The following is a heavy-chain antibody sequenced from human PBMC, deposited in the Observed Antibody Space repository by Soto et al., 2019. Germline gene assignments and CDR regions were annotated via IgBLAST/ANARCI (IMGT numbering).Heavy chain of an antibody. CDR2: INHSGST. V-gene: IGHV4-39*07. CDR3: ARAKKAPPGPHFQLKYNWFDP. CDR1: GGSISSSGYY. Sequence: SETLSLTCTVSGGSISSSGYYWGWIRQPPGKGPEWIGEINHSGSTNYNPSLKSRVTISVDTSKNQFSLKLSSVTAADTAVYYCARAKKAPPGPHFQLKYNWFDPWGQGTLVTVSS. J-gene: IGHJ5*02. D-gene: IGHD2-2*01.